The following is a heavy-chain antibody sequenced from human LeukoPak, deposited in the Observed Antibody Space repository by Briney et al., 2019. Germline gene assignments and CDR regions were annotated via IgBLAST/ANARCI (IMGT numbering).Heavy chain of an antibody. V-gene: IGHV3-30*04. Sequence: GGSLRLSCAASRFTFSSYEMHWVRQAPGKGLEWVAVISFDGSKKYHADSVMGRFTISRDTSKNTLYLQMTSLRAEDTAVYYCARGGSGWYGRFDYWGQGTLVTVSS. CDR1: RFTFSSYE. CDR2: ISFDGSKK. D-gene: IGHD6-19*01. J-gene: IGHJ4*02. CDR3: ARGGSGWYGRFDY.